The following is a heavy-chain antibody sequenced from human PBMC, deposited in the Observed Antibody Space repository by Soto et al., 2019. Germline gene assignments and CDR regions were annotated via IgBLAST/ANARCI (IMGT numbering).Heavy chain of an antibody. Sequence: HITLKESGPTRVKPTQTLTLTCTFSGFSLCTGGGGVVWIRQPPGKALEWLALIYWNDDKRYSPSLKSRLTITKDTAKNQVVLTLTNMDRVDTATYSCARRPNWGMDGLGVWGQGTTVTVSS. J-gene: IGHJ6*02. CDR3: ARRPNWGMDGLGV. CDR2: IYWNDDK. D-gene: IGHD7-27*01. V-gene: IGHV2-5*01. CDR1: GFSLCTGGGG.